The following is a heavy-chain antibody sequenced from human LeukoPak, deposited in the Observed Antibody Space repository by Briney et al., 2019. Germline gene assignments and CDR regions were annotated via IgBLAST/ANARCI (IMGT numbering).Heavy chain of an antibody. CDR1: GITFSTYA. D-gene: IGHD7-27*01. J-gene: IGHJ4*02. CDR2: ISGSAAST. CDR3: AKEGRNWGRGCFDY. Sequence: TGGSLRLSCAASGITFSTYAMNWVRQAPGKGLEWVSVISGSAASTSYADSVKGRFTISRDNSRNTLYLQMNNLRAEDTAVYYCAKEGRNWGRGCFDYWGQGTLVTVSS. V-gene: IGHV3-23*01.